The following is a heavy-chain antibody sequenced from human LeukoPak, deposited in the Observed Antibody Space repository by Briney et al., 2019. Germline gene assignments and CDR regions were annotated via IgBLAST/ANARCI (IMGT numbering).Heavy chain of an antibody. CDR3: ARDRRYYFDY. Sequence: EGSLRLSCAASGFTFSHYPMHWVRQAPGKGLEWLAVISYDSNYRCYADSVKGRFTISRGNFNNTLYLQIDSLRPEDTAMYFCARDRRYYFDYWGQGTLVTVSS. CDR2: ISYDSNYR. V-gene: IGHV3-30*01. CDR1: GFTFSHYP. J-gene: IGHJ4*02.